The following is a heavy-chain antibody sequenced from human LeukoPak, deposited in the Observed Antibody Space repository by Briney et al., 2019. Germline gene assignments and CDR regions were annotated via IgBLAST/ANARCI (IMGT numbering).Heavy chain of an antibody. CDR3: SKKQYGGNTQYNFDY. J-gene: IGHJ4*02. CDR2: ISGSGGNT. V-gene: IGHV3-23*01. D-gene: IGHD4-23*01. Sequence: GGSLRLFCAASGFTLSSYAMRWVRQAPGKGLDWVSAISGSGGNTYYADSVKGRFTISRDNSKNTLHLQMNSLRAEDTAVYYCSKKQYGGNTQYNFDYWGEGTLLTASS. CDR1: GFTLSSYA.